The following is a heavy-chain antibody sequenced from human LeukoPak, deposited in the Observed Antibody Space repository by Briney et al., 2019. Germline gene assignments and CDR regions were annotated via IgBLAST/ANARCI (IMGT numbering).Heavy chain of an antibody. CDR1: GFTFSDYY. J-gene: IGHJ3*02. V-gene: IGHV3-11*04. CDR2: ISSSGSTI. Sequence: GGSLRLSCAASGFTFSDYYMSWIRQAPGKGLDWVSYISSSGSTIYYADSVKGRFTISRDNAKNSLYLQMNSLRAEDTAVYYCARDHPQDAFDIWGQGTMVTVSS. CDR3: ARDHPQDAFDI.